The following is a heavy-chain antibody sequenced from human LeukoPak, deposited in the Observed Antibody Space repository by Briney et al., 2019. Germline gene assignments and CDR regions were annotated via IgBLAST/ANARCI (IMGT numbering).Heavy chain of an antibody. CDR2: IKQDGSET. CDR1: GFTFSNYW. J-gene: IGHJ4*02. Sequence: GGSLRLSCAGSGFTFSNYWMSWVRQAPGKGLEGVANIKQDGSETSYVDSVQGRFTISRDNAKNSLYLQMNSLRAEDTAVYYCLRGVRAPDYWGQGTLVTVSS. CDR3: LRGVRAPDY. V-gene: IGHV3-7*01.